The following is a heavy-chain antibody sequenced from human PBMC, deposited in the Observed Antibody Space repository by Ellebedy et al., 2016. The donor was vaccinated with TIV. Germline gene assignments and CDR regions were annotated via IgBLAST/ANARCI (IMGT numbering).Heavy chain of an antibody. Sequence: GESLKISCAASGFTFNSYAMSWVRQAPGTGLEWVSTIRNTGSSTYYADSVEGRFIISRDNSKRTLYLQMNSLRAEDTAVYYCAQGRGGGSDTSTPRYYFDYWGLGTLVTVSS. CDR3: AQGRGGGSDTSTPRYYFDY. J-gene: IGHJ4*02. V-gene: IGHV3-23*01. CDR1: GFTFNSYA. CDR2: IRNTGSST. D-gene: IGHD2-2*01.